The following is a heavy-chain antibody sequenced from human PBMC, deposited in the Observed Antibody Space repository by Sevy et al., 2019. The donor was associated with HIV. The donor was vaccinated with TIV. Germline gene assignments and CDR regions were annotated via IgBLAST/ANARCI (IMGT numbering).Heavy chain of an antibody. Sequence: SETLFLTCAVYGGSFSGYYWSWIRQPPGKGLEWIGEINHSGSTNYNPSLKSRVTISVDTSKNQFSLKLSSVTAADTAVYYCARVGELVVVVPAAYYFDYWGQGTLVTVSS. CDR2: INHSGST. V-gene: IGHV4-34*01. CDR3: ARVGELVVVVPAAYYFDY. J-gene: IGHJ4*02. D-gene: IGHD2-2*01. CDR1: GGSFSGYY.